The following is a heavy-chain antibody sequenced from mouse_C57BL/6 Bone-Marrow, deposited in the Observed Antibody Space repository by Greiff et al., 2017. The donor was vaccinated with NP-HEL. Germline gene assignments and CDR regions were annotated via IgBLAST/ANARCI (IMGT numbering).Heavy chain of an antibody. V-gene: IGHV5-6*01. Sequence: EVKVVESGGDLVKPGGSLKLSCAASGFTFSSYGMSWVRQTPDKRLEWVATISSGGSYTYYPDSVKGRFTISRDNAKNTLYLQMSSLKSEDTAMYYCARHEGGGSSSSYWYFDVWGTGTTVTVSS. J-gene: IGHJ1*03. CDR3: ARHEGGGSSSSYWYFDV. D-gene: IGHD1-1*01. CDR2: ISSGGSYT. CDR1: GFTFSSYG.